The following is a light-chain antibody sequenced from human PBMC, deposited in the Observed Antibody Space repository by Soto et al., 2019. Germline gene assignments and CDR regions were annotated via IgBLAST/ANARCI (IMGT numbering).Light chain of an antibody. Sequence: DILLQQTPEALSVSMGERATITCESCQSLFSSSINKNYLAWYQQKPGQPPKLLIYWASTRDSGVPDRFSGSGSGTHFTLTISSLQAEDVAVYSCQQYYDNSITAAQRTRLEIK. V-gene: IGKV4-1*01. CDR1: QSLFSSSINKNY. J-gene: IGKJ5*01. CDR2: WAS. CDR3: QQYYDNSIT.